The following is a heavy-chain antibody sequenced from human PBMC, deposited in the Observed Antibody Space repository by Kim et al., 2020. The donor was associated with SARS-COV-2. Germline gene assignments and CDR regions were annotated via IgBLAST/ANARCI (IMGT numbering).Heavy chain of an antibody. Sequence: GESLKISCKGSGYSFTSYWISWVRQMPGKGLEWMGRIDPSDSYTNYSPSFQGHVTISADKSISTAYLQWSSLKASDTAMYYCARHGMVDCSSTSCLYDDYWGQGTLVTVSS. CDR3: ARHGMVDCSSTSCLYDDY. D-gene: IGHD2-2*01. J-gene: IGHJ4*02. V-gene: IGHV5-10-1*01. CDR1: GYSFTSYW. CDR2: IDPSDSYT.